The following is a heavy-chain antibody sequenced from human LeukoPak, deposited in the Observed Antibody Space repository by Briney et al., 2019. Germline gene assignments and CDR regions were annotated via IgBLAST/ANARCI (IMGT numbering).Heavy chain of an antibody. J-gene: IGHJ4*01. CDR2: IKADGTGK. V-gene: IGHV3-7*01. D-gene: IGHD5-24*01. Sequence: GGSLRLSCVASGFTFSSSWMTWVRQAPGMGLERVANIKADGTGKYYVDSVRGRFSISRDNAKNSLYLELNSLRAEDTGVYFCARDRGWQQFDYWGQGALVTVSS. CDR3: ARDRGWQQFDY. CDR1: GFTFSSSW.